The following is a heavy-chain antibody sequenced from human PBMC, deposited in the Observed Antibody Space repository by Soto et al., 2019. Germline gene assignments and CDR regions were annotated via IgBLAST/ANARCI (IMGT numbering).Heavy chain of an antibody. Sequence: QVHLQQWGAGLLKPSETLSLTCAVYGGSVNGYYWNWIRQPPGKGLEWIGEINHTGGTHYNPSLKSRVTMSVDTPKNQFSLRLSSVTAADTAIYYCATRITVFGLLIPPFDPWGQGTQVTVSS. D-gene: IGHD3-3*01. CDR3: ATRITVFGLLIPPFDP. J-gene: IGHJ5*02. CDR2: INHTGGT. V-gene: IGHV4-34*02. CDR1: GGSVNGYY.